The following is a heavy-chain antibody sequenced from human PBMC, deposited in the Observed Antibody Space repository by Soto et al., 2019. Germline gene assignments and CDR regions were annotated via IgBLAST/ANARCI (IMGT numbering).Heavy chain of an antibody. D-gene: IGHD2-15*01. V-gene: IGHV6-1*01. CDR3: ARESTDCGSGGSCYIYFDY. J-gene: IGHJ4*02. CDR2: TYYRSKWYN. Sequence: SQTLSLTCAISGDSVSSNSAAWNWIRQSPSRGLEWLGRTYYRSKWYNDYAESVKNRININPDTSKNQFSLQLNSVTPEDTAVYYCARESTDCGSGGSCYIYFDYWGQGTLVTVSS. CDR1: GDSVSSNSAA.